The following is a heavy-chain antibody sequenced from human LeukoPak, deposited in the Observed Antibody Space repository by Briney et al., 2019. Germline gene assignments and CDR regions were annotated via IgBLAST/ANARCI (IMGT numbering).Heavy chain of an antibody. Sequence: ASVKVSCKASGYTLINYGITWVRQAPGQGLEWMGWISAYTGNTDYVQKFQGRVTMTTDTSTSTAYMELRSLRSDDTAVYFCARDRLIRLGELSLDDYYNYYMDVWGKGTTVTVSS. CDR3: ARDRLIRLGELSLDDYYNYYMDV. D-gene: IGHD3-16*02. CDR2: ISAYTGNT. V-gene: IGHV1-18*01. J-gene: IGHJ6*03. CDR1: GYTLINYG.